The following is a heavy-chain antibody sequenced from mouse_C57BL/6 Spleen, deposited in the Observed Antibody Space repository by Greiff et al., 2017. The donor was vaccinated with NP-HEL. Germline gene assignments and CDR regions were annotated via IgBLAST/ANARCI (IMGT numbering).Heavy chain of an antibody. CDR3: TRERAVVATDWLAY. CDR2: ISSGGDYI. Sequence: EVQGVESGEGLVKPGGSLKLSCAASGFTFSSYAMSWVRQTPEKRLEWVAYISSGGDYIYYADTVKGRFTISRDNARNTLYLQMSSLQSEDTAMYYCTRERAVVATDWLAYWGQRTLVTVSA. J-gene: IGHJ3*01. CDR1: GFTFSSYA. V-gene: IGHV5-9-1*02. D-gene: IGHD1-1*01.